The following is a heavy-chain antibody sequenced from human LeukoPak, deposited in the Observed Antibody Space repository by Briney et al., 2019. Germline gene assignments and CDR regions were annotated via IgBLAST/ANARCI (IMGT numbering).Heavy chain of an antibody. D-gene: IGHD6-13*01. CDR3: ASISYSSSWYGVGWFDP. Sequence: ASVKVSCKASGYTFTGYYIHWVRQAPGQGLEWMGWINPNSGGTNYAQKFQGRVTMTRDTSISTAYMELSRLRSDDTAVYYCASISYSSSWYGVGWFDPWGQGTLVTVSS. CDR2: INPNSGGT. V-gene: IGHV1-2*02. J-gene: IGHJ5*02. CDR1: GYTFTGYY.